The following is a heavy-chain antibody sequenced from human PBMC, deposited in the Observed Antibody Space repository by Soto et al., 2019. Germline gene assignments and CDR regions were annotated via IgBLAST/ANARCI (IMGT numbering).Heavy chain of an antibody. D-gene: IGHD6-13*01. V-gene: IGHV1-69*06. CDR1: GGTFSSYA. J-gene: IGHJ4*02. CDR2: IIPIFGTA. CDR3: ARAQYSSSWEGRVNFDY. Sequence: ASVKVSCKASGGTFSSYAISWVRQAPGQGLEWMGGIIPIFGTANYAQKFQGRVTITADKSTSTAYMELSSLRSEDTAVYYCARAQYSSSWEGRVNFDYWGQGTLVTVSS.